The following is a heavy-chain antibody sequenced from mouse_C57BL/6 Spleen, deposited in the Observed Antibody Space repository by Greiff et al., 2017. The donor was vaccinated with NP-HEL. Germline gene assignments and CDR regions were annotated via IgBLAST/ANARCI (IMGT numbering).Heavy chain of an antibody. CDR1: GYTFTDYY. Sequence: VQLQQSGPVLVKPGASVKMSCKASGYTFTDYYMNWVKQSHGKSLEWIGVINPYNGGTSYNQKFKGKATLTVDKSSSTAYMELNSLTSEDSAVYYCPRSGGANWDWFAYWGQGTLVTVSA. V-gene: IGHV1-19*01. CDR2: INPYNGGT. J-gene: IGHJ3*01. CDR3: PRSGGANWDWFAY. D-gene: IGHD4-1*01.